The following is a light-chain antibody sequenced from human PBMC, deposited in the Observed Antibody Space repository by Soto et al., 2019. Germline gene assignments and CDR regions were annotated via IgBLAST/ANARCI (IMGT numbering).Light chain of an antibody. CDR1: SSNIGAGYD. V-gene: IGLV1-40*01. CDR3: QSYDSSLLTYV. CDR2: GNT. Sequence: QAVVTQPPSVSGAPGQRVTISCTGSSSNIGAGYDVHWYQRLPGTAPKLLIYGNTNRPSGVPDRFSGSKSDTSASLAITGLQAEDEADYYCQSYDSSLLTYVFGTGTKVTVL. J-gene: IGLJ1*01.